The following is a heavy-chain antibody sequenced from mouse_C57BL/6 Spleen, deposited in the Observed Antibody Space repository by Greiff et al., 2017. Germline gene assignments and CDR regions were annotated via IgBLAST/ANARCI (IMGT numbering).Heavy chain of an antibody. CDR1: GYAFSSSW. D-gene: IGHD1-1*01. Sequence: QVQLKESGPELVRPGASVKISCKASGYAFSSSWMNWVKQRPGKGLEWIGRIYPGDGDTNYNGKFKGKATLTADKSSSTAYMQLSSLTSEDSAVXFGAREIPFVTTGVAPDYWGQGTMLTVSA. CDR2: IYPGDGDT. CDR3: AREIPFVTTGVAPDY. V-gene: IGHV1-82*01. J-gene: IGHJ2*01.